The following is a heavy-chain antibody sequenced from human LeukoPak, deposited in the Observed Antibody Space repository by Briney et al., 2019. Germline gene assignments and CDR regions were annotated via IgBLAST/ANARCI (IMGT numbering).Heavy chain of an antibody. CDR2: IYSSGNT. CDR1: SGSISSYY. Sequence: SETLSLTCTVSSGSISSYYWNWIRQPPGKGLEWIGDIYSSGNTNYSPSLQSRVTISVDTSKNQFSLQLSSVTAADTAVYYCARVVRGGVFDHWGQGALVTVSS. V-gene: IGHV4-4*09. D-gene: IGHD3-10*02. J-gene: IGHJ4*02. CDR3: ARVVRGGVFDH.